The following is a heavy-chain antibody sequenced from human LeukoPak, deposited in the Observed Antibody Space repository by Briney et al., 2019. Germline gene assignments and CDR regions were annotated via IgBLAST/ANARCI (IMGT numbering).Heavy chain of an antibody. D-gene: IGHD2-2*01. J-gene: IGHJ4*02. V-gene: IGHV4-30-4*01. CDR3: AGGYCSSTSCYYDY. Sequence: SQTLSLTCTVSGGSISSGDYYWSWIRQPPGKGLEWIGYIYYSGSTYYNPSLKSRVTISVDTSKNQFSLKLSSVTAADTAVYYCAGGYCSSTSCYYDYWGQGTLVTVSS. CDR2: IYYSGST. CDR1: GGSISSGDYY.